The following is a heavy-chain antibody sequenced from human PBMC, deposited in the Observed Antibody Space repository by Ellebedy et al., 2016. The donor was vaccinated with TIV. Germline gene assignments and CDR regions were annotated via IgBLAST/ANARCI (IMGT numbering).Heavy chain of an antibody. CDR2: ISWNGGRV. V-gene: IGHV3-43*02. D-gene: IGHD5-12*01. J-gene: IGHJ4*02. CDR1: GYTFDDHG. CDR3: VKDYDSGYRYYFDH. Sequence: GGSLRLSXAASGYTFDDHGMQWVRQAPGKGLEWVSSISWNGGRVDYADSVKGRFTVSRDNSKSSLYLQMHSLRSEDTALYYCVKDYDSGYRYYFDHWGLGTLVTVSS.